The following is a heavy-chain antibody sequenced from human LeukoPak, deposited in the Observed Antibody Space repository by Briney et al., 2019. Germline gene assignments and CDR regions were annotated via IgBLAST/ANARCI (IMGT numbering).Heavy chain of an antibody. CDR2: ISSNGGAT. J-gene: IGHJ6*02. CDR3: VKSVRGSSPYHGMDV. V-gene: IGHV3-64D*09. CDR1: GFTFSSYA. Sequence: GGSLRLSCSASGFTFSSYAIHWVRQAPGKGLEHVSTISSNGGATYYADSVKGRFTISRDNSKNTLYLQMSSLRAEDTAVYYCVKSVRGSSPYHGMDVWGQGTTVTVSS. D-gene: IGHD6-13*01.